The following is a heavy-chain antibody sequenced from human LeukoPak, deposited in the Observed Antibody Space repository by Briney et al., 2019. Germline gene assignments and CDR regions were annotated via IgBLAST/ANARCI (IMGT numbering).Heavy chain of an antibody. D-gene: IGHD5-18*01. CDR3: ARGERGYSYGVFDY. Sequence: LETLSLTCTVSGGSISSYYWSWIRQPAGKGLEWIGRIYTSGSTNYNPSLKSRVTMSVDTSKNQFSLKLSSVTAADTAVYYCARGERGYSYGVFDYWGQGTLVTVSS. CDR2: IYTSGST. CDR1: GGSISSYY. J-gene: IGHJ4*02. V-gene: IGHV4-4*07.